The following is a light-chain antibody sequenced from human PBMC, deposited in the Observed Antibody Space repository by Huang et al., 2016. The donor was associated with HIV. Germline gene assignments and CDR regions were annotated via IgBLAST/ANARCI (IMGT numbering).Light chain of an antibody. V-gene: IGKV1-39*01. Sequence: QMAQSPPSLSASVGARVTISCRASRPINRFMNWYQQKPGKAPKRLIYGASSLESEVPSRFSGSGSGTDFTLTIEGLQAEDAAIYYCQQSYDSPSPAFGGGTKLEIK. CDR1: RPINRF. J-gene: IGKJ4*01. CDR2: GAS. CDR3: QQSYDSPSPA.